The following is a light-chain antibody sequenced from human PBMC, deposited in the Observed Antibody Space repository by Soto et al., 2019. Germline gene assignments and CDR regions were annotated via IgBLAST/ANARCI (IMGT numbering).Light chain of an antibody. CDR1: QSLLHSNVYNY. CDR2: LGS. J-gene: IGKJ5*01. V-gene: IGKV2-28*01. Sequence: DIVMTQSPLSLPVTPGEPASISCRSSQSLLHSNVYNYLDWYLQKPGQSPQLLIYLGSNRASGVPDRFSGSGSGTDFTLKISRVEAEDVGVYYCMQSIQLPITFGQGTRLEIK. CDR3: MQSIQLPIT.